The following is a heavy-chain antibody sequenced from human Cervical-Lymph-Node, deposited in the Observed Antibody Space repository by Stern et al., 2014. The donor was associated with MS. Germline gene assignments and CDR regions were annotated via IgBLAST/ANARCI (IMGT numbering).Heavy chain of an antibody. V-gene: IGHV1-46*01. CDR2: INPSGGST. CDR1: GYTFTHYH. Sequence: VQLVESGAEVMKPGASVNVSCKASGYTFTHYHIHWVRQAPGQGLEWMAMINPSGGSTTYGQKVQGRLTVTRDTSTSTVYMELRSLRSDDTAVYYCARDMVDADKWFDPWGQGTLVTVSS. J-gene: IGHJ5*02. CDR3: ARDMVDADKWFDP. D-gene: IGHD2-15*01.